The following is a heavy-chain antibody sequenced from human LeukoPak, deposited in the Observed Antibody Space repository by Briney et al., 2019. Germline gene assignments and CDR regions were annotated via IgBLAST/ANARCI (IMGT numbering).Heavy chain of an antibody. CDR2: IRYDGSNK. CDR3: AKDRQREQREDPMDY. D-gene: IGHD1-26*01. J-gene: IGHJ4*02. Sequence: GGSLRLSCAASGFTFSAYGLHWVRQAPGKGLEWVAFIRYDGSNKYYADSVKGRFTISRENSKNTLYFQMNSLRVEDTAVYYCAKDRQREQREDPMDYWGQGSLVTVSS. CDR1: GFTFSAYG. V-gene: IGHV3-30*02.